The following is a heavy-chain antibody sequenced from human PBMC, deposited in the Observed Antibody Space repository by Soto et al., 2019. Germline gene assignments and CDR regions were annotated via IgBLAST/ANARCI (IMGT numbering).Heavy chain of an antibody. D-gene: IGHD3-22*01. CDR1: GFTFSSYA. Sequence: GGSLRLSCAASGFTFSSYAMSWVRQAPGKGLEWVGRIKSKGHGGTTDFAAPVRGRFAISRDDSRNLVYMQMNSLNTEDTAVYYCTTDSYTAVIVVRFDYLRHGTLVTAPQ. CDR3: TTDSYTAVIVVRFDY. V-gene: IGHV3-15*05. CDR2: IKSKGHGGTT. J-gene: IGHJ4*01.